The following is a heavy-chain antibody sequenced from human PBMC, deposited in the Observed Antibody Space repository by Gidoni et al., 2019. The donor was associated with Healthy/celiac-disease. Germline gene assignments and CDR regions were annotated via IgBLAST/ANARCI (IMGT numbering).Heavy chain of an antibody. Sequence: QGPLVPAGAEGKKPGASVKAPLQGSGYTFTSYGISWVRQAPGQGLEWMGWISAYNGNTNYAQKLQGRVTMTTDTSTSTAYMELRSLRSDDTAVYYCAREGGGYTGNWFDPWGQGTLVTVSS. CDR3: AREGGGYTGNWFDP. V-gene: IGHV1-18*01. J-gene: IGHJ5*02. CDR1: GYTFTSYG. D-gene: IGHD3-16*02. CDR2: ISAYNGNT.